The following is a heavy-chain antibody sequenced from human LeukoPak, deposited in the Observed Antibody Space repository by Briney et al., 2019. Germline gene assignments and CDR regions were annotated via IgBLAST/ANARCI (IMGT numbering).Heavy chain of an antibody. Sequence: GGSLRLSCAASGFTFSGSAMHWVRQASGKGLEWVGRIRSKANSYATAYAASVKGRFTTSRDDSKNTAYLQMNSLKTEDTAVYYCTGTIFGVLVDYWGQGTLVTVSS. J-gene: IGHJ4*02. D-gene: IGHD3-3*01. CDR1: GFTFSGSA. CDR3: TGTIFGVLVDY. CDR2: IRSKANSYAT. V-gene: IGHV3-73*01.